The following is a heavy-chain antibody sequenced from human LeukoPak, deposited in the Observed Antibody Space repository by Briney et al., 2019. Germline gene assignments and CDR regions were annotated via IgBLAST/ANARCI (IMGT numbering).Heavy chain of an antibody. D-gene: IGHD3-10*01. CDR1: GFTFSDYY. CDR3: ARYGSGSYYNPYYFDY. CDR2: ISSSGSTI. J-gene: IGHJ4*02. Sequence: GGSLRLSCAASGFTFSDYYMSWIRQAPGKGLEWVSYISSSGSTIYYADSVKGRFTFSRDNAKNSLYLQMNSLRAEDTAVYYCARYGSGSYYNPYYFDYWGQGTLVTVSS. V-gene: IGHV3-11*01.